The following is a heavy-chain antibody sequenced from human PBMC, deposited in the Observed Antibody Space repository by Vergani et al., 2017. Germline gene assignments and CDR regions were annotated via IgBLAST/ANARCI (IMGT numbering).Heavy chain of an antibody. D-gene: IGHD4-11*01. V-gene: IGHV4-59*01. J-gene: IGHJ6*03. Sequence: QVQLQESGPGLVKPSETLSLTCTVSGGSISSYYWSWIRQPPGKGLEWIGYIYYSGSTNYNPSLKSRVTISVDTSKNQFSLKLSSVTAAYTAVYYCARVAVTTLSSYYYYMDVWGKGTTVTVSS. CDR2: IYYSGST. CDR3: ARVAVTTLSSYYYYMDV. CDR1: GGSISSYY.